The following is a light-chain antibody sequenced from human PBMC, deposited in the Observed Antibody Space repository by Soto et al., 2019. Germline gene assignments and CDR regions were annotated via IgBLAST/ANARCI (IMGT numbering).Light chain of an antibody. J-gene: IGLJ1*01. Sequence: QSALTQPRSVSGSPGQSVTISCTGTSSDVGGYNYVSWYQQHPGKAPKLMIYDVSKRPSGVPDRFSGSKSGNTASLAISGLQAEDEADYYCCSYAGSYTAHDVFGTGTKVTVL. CDR2: DVS. V-gene: IGLV2-11*01. CDR3: CSYAGSYTAHDV. CDR1: SSDVGGYNY.